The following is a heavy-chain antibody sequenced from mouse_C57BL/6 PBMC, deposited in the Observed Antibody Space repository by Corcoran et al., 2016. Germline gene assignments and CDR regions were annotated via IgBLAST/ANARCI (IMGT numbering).Heavy chain of an antibody. Sequence: QIQLVQSGPELKKPGETVKIYCKASGYTFTTYGMSWVKQAPGKGLKWMGWINTYSGVPTYADDFKGRFAFSLETSASTAYLQINNLKNEDTATYFCARGPTVVDYYAMDYWGQGTSVTVSS. CDR2: INTYSGVP. V-gene: IGHV9-3*01. CDR3: ARGPTVVDYYAMDY. D-gene: IGHD1-1*01. J-gene: IGHJ4*01. CDR1: GYTFTTYG.